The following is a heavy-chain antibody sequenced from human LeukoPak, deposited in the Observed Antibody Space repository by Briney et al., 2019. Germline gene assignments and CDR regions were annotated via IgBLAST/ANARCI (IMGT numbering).Heavy chain of an antibody. CDR1: GGSISSSSYY. Sequence: SETLSLTCTVSGGSISSSSYYWGWIRQPPGKGLEWIGSIYYSGSTYYNPSLKSRVTISVDTSKNQFSLKLSSVTAADTAVYYCARHRSYYDFWSGYVADDAFDIWGQGTMVTVSS. D-gene: IGHD3-3*01. V-gene: IGHV4-39*01. CDR2: IYYSGST. J-gene: IGHJ3*02. CDR3: ARHRSYYDFWSGYVADDAFDI.